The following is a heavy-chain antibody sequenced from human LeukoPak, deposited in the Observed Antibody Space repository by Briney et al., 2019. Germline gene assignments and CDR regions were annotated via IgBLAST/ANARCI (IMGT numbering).Heavy chain of an antibody. CDR2: IYTSGST. D-gene: IGHD1-26*01. CDR1: GGSISSYY. CDR3: AISGFHRRYYFDY. J-gene: IGHJ4*02. Sequence: PSETLSLTCTVSGGSISSYYWSWIRQPPGKGLEWIGYIYTSGSTNYNPSLNSRVTISVDTSKNQFSLKLSSVTAADTAVYYCAISGFHRRYYFDYWGQGTLVTVSS. V-gene: IGHV4-4*09.